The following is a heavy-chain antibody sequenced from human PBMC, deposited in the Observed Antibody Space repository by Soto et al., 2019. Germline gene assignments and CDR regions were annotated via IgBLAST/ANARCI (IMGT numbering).Heavy chain of an antibody. J-gene: IGHJ5*02. Sequence: SETLSLTCTVSGGSISSYYWSWVRQPPGKGLEWIGYIFYSGSSNYNPSLKSPVTISVDASKNQFSLKLSSVTAADTAVYYCVRTGLGWFDPWGQGTLVTVSS. V-gene: IGHV4-59*01. D-gene: IGHD7-27*01. CDR1: GGSISSYY. CDR3: VRTGLGWFDP. CDR2: IFYSGSS.